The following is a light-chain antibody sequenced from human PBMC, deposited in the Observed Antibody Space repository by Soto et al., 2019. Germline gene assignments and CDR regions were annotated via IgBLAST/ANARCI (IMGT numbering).Light chain of an antibody. Sequence: DIVMTQSPDSLAVSLGERATINCKSSQSVLYSSNNKNYLAWYQQKPGQPPKLLIYWASTRESGVPDRFSGSGSGTDVTLTISSLQAEDVAVYYCQQYHSTPLTFGGGTKVDIK. CDR3: QQYHSTPLT. V-gene: IGKV4-1*01. J-gene: IGKJ4*01. CDR1: QSVLYSSNNKNY. CDR2: WAS.